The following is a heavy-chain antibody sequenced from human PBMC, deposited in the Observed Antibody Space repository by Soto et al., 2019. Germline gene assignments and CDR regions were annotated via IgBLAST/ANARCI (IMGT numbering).Heavy chain of an antibody. CDR3: ARERTPTNWFDP. Sequence: SETLSLTCTVSGGSISSYYWSWIRQPPGKGLEWIGYIYYSGSTYYNPSLKSRVTISVDTSKNQFSLKLSSVTAADTAVYYCARERTPTNWFDPWGQGTLVTVSS. V-gene: IGHV4-59*12. CDR2: IYYSGST. CDR1: GGSISSYY. J-gene: IGHJ5*02.